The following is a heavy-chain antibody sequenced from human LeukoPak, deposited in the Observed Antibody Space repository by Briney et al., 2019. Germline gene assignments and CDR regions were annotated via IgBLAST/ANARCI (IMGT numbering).Heavy chain of an antibody. D-gene: IGHD3-22*01. V-gene: IGHV4-4*07. CDR3: ARAPSSSAYIYYYYYMDV. J-gene: IGHJ6*03. CDR2: IYSSGST. CDR1: GGSISSYY. Sequence: SETLSLTCTVSGGSISSYYWNWIRQPAGEGLEWIGRIYSSGSTNYNPSLKSRVTMSVDTSKNQFSLKLTSVTAADSAVYYCARAPSSSAYIYYYYYMDVWGKGTTVTVSS.